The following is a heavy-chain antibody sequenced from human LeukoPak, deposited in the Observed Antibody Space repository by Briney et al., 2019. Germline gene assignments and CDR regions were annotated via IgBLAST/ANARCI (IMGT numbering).Heavy chain of an antibody. CDR3: ARDRGVDDY. Sequence: PGRSLRLSCAASGFTFSSYGMHWVRQAPGKGLEWVAVIWYDGSNKYYADSVKGRFTISRDNAKNSLYLQMNSLRDEDTAVYYCARDRGVDDYWGQGTLVTVSA. D-gene: IGHD3-10*01. V-gene: IGHV3-33*01. CDR2: IWYDGSNK. J-gene: IGHJ4*02. CDR1: GFTFSSYG.